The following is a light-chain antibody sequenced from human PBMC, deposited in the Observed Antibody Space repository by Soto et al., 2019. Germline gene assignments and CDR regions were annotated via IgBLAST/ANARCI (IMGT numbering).Light chain of an antibody. J-gene: IGLJ3*02. CDR1: GGDVGHYDL. CDR2: EVN. V-gene: IGLV2-23*02. Sequence: QSALTQPASVSGSPGQSITISCARSGGDVGHYDLLSWYQQIPGKAPKLIIFEVNRRPSGVSDRFSGFKSGNTASLTISGLQAEDEADFFCCSYAGNGAWVFGGGTKLTVL. CDR3: CSYAGNGAWV.